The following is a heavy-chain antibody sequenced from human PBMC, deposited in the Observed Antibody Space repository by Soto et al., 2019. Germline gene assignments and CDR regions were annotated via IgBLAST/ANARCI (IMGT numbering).Heavy chain of an antibody. CDR3: AKVFSPEGGNYFDH. V-gene: IGHV3-23*01. J-gene: IGHJ4*02. CDR2: ISNSFSDGNT. Sequence: VPLLESGGGLVQPGGSLRLSCAASGFTFSNYAMDWVRQAPGKGLEWVSAISNSFSDGNTHYADSVKGRFTISRDNDKNTVFLEMNSLRAEDTAVYYCAKVFSPEGGNYFDHWGQGTLVTVSS. CDR1: GFTFSNYA.